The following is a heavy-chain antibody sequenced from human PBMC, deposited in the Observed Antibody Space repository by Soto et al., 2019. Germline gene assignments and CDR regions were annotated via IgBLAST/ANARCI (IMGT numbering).Heavy chain of an antibody. CDR3: ATPARDFYGPFYQHSGLDV. Sequence: QVQLVQSGPEVKKIGSSMRVSCKASGGPFRGYSLNWVRQAPGQGLEWIGGIVPDFGAPNYALKFQGRVSIIADEVTSTVYMELKGLRSDDTAVYYCATPARDFYGPFYQHSGLDVWGQGTRLSVSS. CDR1: GGPFRGYS. V-gene: IGHV1-69*01. CDR2: IVPDFGAP. D-gene: IGHD3-16*01. J-gene: IGHJ6*02.